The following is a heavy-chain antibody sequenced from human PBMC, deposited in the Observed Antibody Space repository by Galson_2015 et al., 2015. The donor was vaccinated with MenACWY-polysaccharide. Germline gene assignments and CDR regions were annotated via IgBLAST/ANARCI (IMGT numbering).Heavy chain of an antibody. CDR2: IYWDNDK. J-gene: IGHJ3*01. D-gene: IGHD3-16*01. CDR1: GFLLSTSDLG. Sequence: PALVIPSQTLALTCTFSGFLLSTSDLGVAWVRQPQGKALEWLAIIYWDNDKRYSPSLRSRLTITKETSKNQVVRILNNMYPVDTATFDGALFMITCGGFVNLYSFDVWGQGTMVTVSS. V-gene: IGHV2-5*02. CDR3: ALFMITCGGFVNLYSFDV.